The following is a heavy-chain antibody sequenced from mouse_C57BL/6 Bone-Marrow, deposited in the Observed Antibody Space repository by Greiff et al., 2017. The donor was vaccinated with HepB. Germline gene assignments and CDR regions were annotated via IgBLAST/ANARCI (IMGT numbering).Heavy chain of an antibody. CDR2: IDPETGGT. Sequence: VKLLESGAELVRPGASVTLSCKASGYTFTDYEMHWVKQTPVHGLEWIGAIDPETGGTAYNQKFKGKAILTADKSSSTAYMELRSLTSEDSAVYYCTRNLLWLRAMDYWGQGTSVTVSS. D-gene: IGHD2-2*01. V-gene: IGHV1-15*01. CDR3: TRNLLWLRAMDY. CDR1: GYTFTDYE. J-gene: IGHJ4*01.